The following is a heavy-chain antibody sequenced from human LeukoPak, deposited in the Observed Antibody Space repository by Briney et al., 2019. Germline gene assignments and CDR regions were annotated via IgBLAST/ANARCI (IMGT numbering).Heavy chain of an antibody. D-gene: IGHD6-13*01. Sequence: GESLKISCKSSGYSFTTYWIGWVRQMPGKGLEWMGIIYPGDSNAIYSPSFQGQVTISADKSINTAYLQWSSLKASDTAMYYCARESRPPAYGMDVWGKGTTVTVSS. CDR2: IYPGDSNA. CDR1: GYSFTTYW. V-gene: IGHV5-51*01. CDR3: ARESRPPAYGMDV. J-gene: IGHJ6*04.